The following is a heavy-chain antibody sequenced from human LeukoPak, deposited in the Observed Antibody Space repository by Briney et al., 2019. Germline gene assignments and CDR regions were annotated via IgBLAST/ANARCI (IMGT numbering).Heavy chain of an antibody. CDR3: ARVLNYYHSSGYYFSY. J-gene: IGHJ4*02. CDR1: GFTFSYYT. V-gene: IGHV3-30-3*01. D-gene: IGHD3-22*01. Sequence: GRSLRLSCAASGFTFSYYTMHWVRQAPGKGLEWVAVISYDGSNKYYADSVKGRFTISRDNSKNTLYLQMNSLRAEDTAVYYCARVLNYYHSSGYYFSYWGQGTLVTVSS. CDR2: ISYDGSNK.